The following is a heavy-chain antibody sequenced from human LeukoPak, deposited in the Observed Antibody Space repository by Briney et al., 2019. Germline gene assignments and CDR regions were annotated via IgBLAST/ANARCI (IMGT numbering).Heavy chain of an antibody. CDR2: ISGSGGST. Sequence: GGFLRLSCAASGFTFSSYAMSWVRQAPGKGLEWVSAISGSGGSTYYADSVKGRFTISRDNSKNTLYLQMNSLRAEDTAVYYCAKRPADTMVRGNRINWGQGTLVTVSS. CDR3: AKRPADTMVRGNRIN. CDR1: GFTFSSYA. V-gene: IGHV3-23*01. J-gene: IGHJ4*02. D-gene: IGHD3-10*01.